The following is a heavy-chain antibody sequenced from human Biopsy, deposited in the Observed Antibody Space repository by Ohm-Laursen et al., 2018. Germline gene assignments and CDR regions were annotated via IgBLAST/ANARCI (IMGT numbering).Heavy chain of an antibody. Sequence: GSSVKVSCKVSGGIFTSYGISCVRQAPGQGLEWMGGIIAIFGTPNYAQKFQGRVTITADESTNTIYMELSSLTSEDTAVYYCAARSQGDITYYYYGMDVWGQGTTVTVSS. J-gene: IGHJ6*02. CDR2: IIAIFGTP. D-gene: IGHD1-26*01. CDR3: AARSQGDITYYYYGMDV. CDR1: GGIFTSYG. V-gene: IGHV1-69*01.